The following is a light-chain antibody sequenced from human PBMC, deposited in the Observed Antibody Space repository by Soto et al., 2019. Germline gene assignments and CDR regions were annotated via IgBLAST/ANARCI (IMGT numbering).Light chain of an antibody. J-gene: IGKJ1*01. V-gene: IGKV1-39*01. Sequence: DIQMTQSPSSLSASVGDRVTITCRASQSISSYLNWYQQKPGKAPKLLIYAASSLQSGVPSTFSGSGSGPDFTLTISSLQPEDFATYYCQQSYSTRWTFGQGTKVEIK. CDR1: QSISSY. CDR3: QQSYSTRWT. CDR2: AAS.